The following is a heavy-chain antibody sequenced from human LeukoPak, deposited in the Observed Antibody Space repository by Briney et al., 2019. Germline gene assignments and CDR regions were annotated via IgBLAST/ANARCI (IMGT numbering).Heavy chain of an antibody. CDR2: ISDSGSLT. D-gene: IGHD6-19*01. CDR3: AKDARRTSGWYFFDY. V-gene: IGHV3-23*01. J-gene: IGHJ4*02. CDR1: GFAFSSQA. Sequence: GGSLRLSCAASGFAFSSQAMGWVRQAPGKGLEWVSAISDSGSLTYYADSVKGRFTISRDNSKNTLFLQMNSLRGEDTAVYYCAKDARRTSGWYFFDYWGQGSLVTVSS.